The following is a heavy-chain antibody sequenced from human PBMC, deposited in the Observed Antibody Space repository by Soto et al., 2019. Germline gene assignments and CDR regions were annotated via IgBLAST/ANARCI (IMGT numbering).Heavy chain of an antibody. CDR3: AGSCEGTHSIGPCAY. D-gene: IGHD3-3*02. Sequence: QVQLVQSGAEVKKPGSSVKVSCRASGCTFNNYVINWVRQAPGQGLEWMAGIIPIFGTATYAQKSQGRATITANESTGTANKALDRLMSPDTAVYYRAGSCEGTHSIGPCAYSGQGTLVSVSS. V-gene: IGHV1-69*01. CDR2: IIPIFGTA. CDR1: GCTFNNYV. J-gene: IGHJ4*02.